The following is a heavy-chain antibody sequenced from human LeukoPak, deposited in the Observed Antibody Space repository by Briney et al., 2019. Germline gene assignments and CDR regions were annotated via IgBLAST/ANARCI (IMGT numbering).Heavy chain of an antibody. Sequence: RSETLSLTCSVSGGSISSSSYYWGWIRQPPGKGLEWIGSMYESGSTYYNSSLKSRVTISVDTSKNQFSMKLSSATAADTAVYYCARVALGECSGGSCYSGYYYMDVWGKGTTVTVSS. V-gene: IGHV4-39*01. CDR2: MYESGST. CDR1: GGSISSSSYY. CDR3: ARVALGECSGGSCYSGYYYMDV. D-gene: IGHD2-15*01. J-gene: IGHJ6*03.